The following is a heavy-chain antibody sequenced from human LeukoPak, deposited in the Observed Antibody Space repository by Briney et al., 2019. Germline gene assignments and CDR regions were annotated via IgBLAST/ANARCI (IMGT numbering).Heavy chain of an antibody. CDR1: GGSISSYY. CDR3: ARVRGSYYPLGYYYYMDV. Sequence: PSETLSLTCTVSGGSISSYYLSWIRQPPGKGLEWIGYIYYSGSTNYNPSLKSRVTISVDTSKNQFSLKLSSVTAADTAVYYCARVRGSYYPLGYYYYMDVWGKGTTVTVSS. V-gene: IGHV4-59*01. D-gene: IGHD3-10*01. CDR2: IYYSGST. J-gene: IGHJ6*03.